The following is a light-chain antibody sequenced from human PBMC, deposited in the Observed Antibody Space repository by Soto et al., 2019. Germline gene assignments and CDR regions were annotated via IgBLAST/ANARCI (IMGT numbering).Light chain of an antibody. Sequence: EIVLTQSPGTLSLSLGERATLSCRASQGVGSTYLAWYQQKPGQAPRLLIYSASSRATGIPDRFSGSGSGTDFTLTISRLEPEDSAAYYCQQYGSSPLTFGGGTKVDIK. CDR1: QGVGSTY. V-gene: IGKV3-20*01. CDR3: QQYGSSPLT. CDR2: SAS. J-gene: IGKJ4*01.